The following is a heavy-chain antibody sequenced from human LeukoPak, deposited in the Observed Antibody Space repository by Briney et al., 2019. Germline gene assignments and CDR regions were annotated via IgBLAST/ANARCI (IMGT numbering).Heavy chain of an antibody. D-gene: IGHD3-10*01. Sequence: PSETLSLTCSVSGYSISSGYYWGWIRQSPGKGLEWIGSMHHSGSTYYNPSLKSRVTMSADTSKNQFSLKLSSVTAADTAVYYCARVLDYYGSGSRDFDYWGQGILATVSS. CDR1: GYSISSGYY. J-gene: IGHJ4*02. CDR3: ARVLDYYGSGSRDFDY. CDR2: MHHSGST. V-gene: IGHV4-38-2*02.